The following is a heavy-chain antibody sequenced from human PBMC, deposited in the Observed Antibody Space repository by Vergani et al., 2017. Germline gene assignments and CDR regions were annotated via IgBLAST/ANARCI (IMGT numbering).Heavy chain of an antibody. CDR2: ISAYNGNT. Sequence: QVQLVQSGAEVKKPGASVKVSCKASGYTFTSYGISWVRQAPGQGLEWMGWISAYNGNTKYAQKLQGRVTMTTDTSTITAYMDVRSLRSDDTAVYYCARTDSSWSWSIDYWGQGTLVTVSS. J-gene: IGHJ4*02. CDR1: GYTFTSYG. CDR3: ARTDSSWSWSIDY. V-gene: IGHV1-18*01. D-gene: IGHD6-13*01.